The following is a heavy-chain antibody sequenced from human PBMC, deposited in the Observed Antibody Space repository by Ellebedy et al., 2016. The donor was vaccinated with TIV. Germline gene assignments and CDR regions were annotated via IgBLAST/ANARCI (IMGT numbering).Heavy chain of an antibody. CDR2: TSYDGSNK. Sequence: PGGSLRLSCAGSGFTFNIYAIHWVRQAPGKGLEWVAVTSYDGSNKYSADSVKGRFTISRDNSQNTVYLQMNSLRTEDTAVYYCARDRGGHTYFDFWGQGTLVTVSS. V-gene: IGHV3-30-3*01. CDR1: GFTFNIYA. D-gene: IGHD3-10*01. J-gene: IGHJ4*02. CDR3: ARDRGGHTYFDF.